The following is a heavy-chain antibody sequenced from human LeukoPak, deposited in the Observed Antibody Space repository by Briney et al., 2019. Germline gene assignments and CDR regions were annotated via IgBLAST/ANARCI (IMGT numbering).Heavy chain of an antibody. CDR1: GFTFSRYW. V-gene: IGHV3-7*01. D-gene: IGHD4-23*01. J-gene: IGHJ4*02. Sequence: GGSLRLSCAASGFTFSRYWMSWVRQAPGKGLEWVANIKQDGSEKYYLDSVKGRFTISRDNAKNSLYLQMNSLRAEDTAVYYCARDPMTTVVFDYWGQGTLVTVSS. CDR2: IKQDGSEK. CDR3: ARDPMTTVVFDY.